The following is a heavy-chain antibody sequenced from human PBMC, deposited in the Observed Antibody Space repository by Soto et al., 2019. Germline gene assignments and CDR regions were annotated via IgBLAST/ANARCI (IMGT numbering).Heavy chain of an antibody. Sequence: SETLSLTCAVYGGSFSGYYWSWIRQPPGKGLEWIGEINHSGSTNYNPSLKSRVTISVDTSKNQFSLKLSSVTAADTAVYYCARNRSSIAARAYYFDYWGQGTLVTVSS. CDR2: INHSGST. CDR3: ARNRSSIAARAYYFDY. CDR1: GGSFSGYY. V-gene: IGHV4-34*01. D-gene: IGHD6-6*01. J-gene: IGHJ4*02.